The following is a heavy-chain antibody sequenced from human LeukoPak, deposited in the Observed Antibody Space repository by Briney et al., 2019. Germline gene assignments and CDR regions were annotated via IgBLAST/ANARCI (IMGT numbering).Heavy chain of an antibody. CDR1: GFTFSDYY. V-gene: IGHV3-11*01. Sequence: GGSLRLSCAASGFTFSDYYMSWIRQAPGKGLEWVSYISSSGSTIYYADSVKGRFTISRDNAKNSLYLQMNSLRAEDTAVYYCARSPYCGGDCYSEHWGQGTLVTVSS. D-gene: IGHD2-21*02. CDR2: ISSSGSTI. CDR3: ARSPYCGGDCYSEH. J-gene: IGHJ1*01.